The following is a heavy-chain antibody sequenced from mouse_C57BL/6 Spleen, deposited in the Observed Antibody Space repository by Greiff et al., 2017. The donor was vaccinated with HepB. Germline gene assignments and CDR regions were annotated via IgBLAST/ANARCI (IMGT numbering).Heavy chain of an antibody. CDR2: IYPGDGDT. D-gene: IGHD2-3*01. CDR1: GYAFSSYW. Sequence: VQLQQSGAELVKPGASVKISCKASGYAFSSYWMNWVKQRPGKGLEWIGQIYPGDGDTNYNGKFKGKATLTADKSSITAYMQLSSLTSEDSTVYFCARWDDYAMDYWGQGTSVTVSS. V-gene: IGHV1-80*01. CDR3: ARWDDYAMDY. J-gene: IGHJ4*01.